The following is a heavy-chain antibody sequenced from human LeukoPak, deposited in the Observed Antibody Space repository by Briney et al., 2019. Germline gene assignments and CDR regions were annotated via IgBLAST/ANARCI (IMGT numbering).Heavy chain of an antibody. CDR3: ARARSAGSTLWFDY. Sequence: GGSLRLSCAASRFTFNNYEMNWVRQAPGKGLEWVSYISGSGSTIYYADSVKGRFTISRDNAKKSLDLQMNSLRSDDTAIYYCARARSAGSTLWFDYWGQGMLGTVSS. V-gene: IGHV3-48*03. CDR2: ISGSGSTI. J-gene: IGHJ4*02. D-gene: IGHD5/OR15-5a*01. CDR1: RFTFNNYE.